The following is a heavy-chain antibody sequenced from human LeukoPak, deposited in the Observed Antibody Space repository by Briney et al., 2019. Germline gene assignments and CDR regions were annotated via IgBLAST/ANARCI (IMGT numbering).Heavy chain of an antibody. CDR3: ASGHTAMVPSYFDL. V-gene: IGHV4-4*07. Sequence: SETLSLTCTVANGSTSSYYWSWIRQPAGKGLEWIGRIYTSGSTNYNPSLKSRVTMSVDTSKNQFSLKLSSVTAADTAVYYCASGHTAMVPSYFDLWGRGTLVTVSS. D-gene: IGHD5-18*01. CDR2: IYTSGST. J-gene: IGHJ2*01. CDR1: NGSTSSYY.